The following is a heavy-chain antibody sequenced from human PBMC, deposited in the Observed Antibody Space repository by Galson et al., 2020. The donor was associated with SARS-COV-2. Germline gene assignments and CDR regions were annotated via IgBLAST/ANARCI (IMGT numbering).Heavy chain of an antibody. Sequence: GSLRLSCAASGFTVSSSYISWVRQAPGKGLEWVSLIYLNYNRFYADSVKGRFTISRDNSRNTLFLQMNSLRAEDTAVYYCLKEGDTINQDYWGQGTLVTVSS. CDR1: GFTVSSSY. J-gene: IGHJ4*02. D-gene: IGHD3-10*01. CDR3: LKEGDTINQDY. V-gene: IGHV3-53*01. CDR2: IYLNYNR.